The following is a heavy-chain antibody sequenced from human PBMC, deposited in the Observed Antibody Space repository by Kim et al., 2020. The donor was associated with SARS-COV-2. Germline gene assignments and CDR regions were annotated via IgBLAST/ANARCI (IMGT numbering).Heavy chain of an antibody. J-gene: IGHJ5*02. D-gene: IGHD3-22*01. V-gene: IGHV4-39*01. CDR3: ARVYDSSGYEFDP. Sequence: YHPSLKRRLTMSGDTSKNQFSLKLSSVTAADTAVYYCARVYDSSGYEFDPWGQGTLVTVSS.